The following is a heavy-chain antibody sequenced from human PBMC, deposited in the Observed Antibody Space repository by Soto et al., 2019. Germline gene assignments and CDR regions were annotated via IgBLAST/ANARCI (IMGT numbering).Heavy chain of an antibody. V-gene: IGHV4-39*01. CDR3: ARQGGRNDFGSGYSPRNYMDV. J-gene: IGHJ6*03. D-gene: IGHD3-3*01. CDR2: IYYSGST. Sequence: QLQLPESGPGLVKPSETLSLTCTVSGGSISSSSYYWGWIRQPPGKGLEWIGSIYYSGSTYYNPSLKSRVTIVVDTSKNQFSLKLSAVTAADTAVYYCARQGGRNDFGSGYSPRNYMDVWGKGTTVTVSS. CDR1: GGSISSSSYY.